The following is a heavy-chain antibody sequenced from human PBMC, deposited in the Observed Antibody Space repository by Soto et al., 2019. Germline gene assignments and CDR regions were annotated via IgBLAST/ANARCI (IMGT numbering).Heavy chain of an antibody. Sequence: GFLILSCAASGFTFSSYAMSWVLQAPGKGLEWVSAISGSGGSTYYADSVKGRFTISRDNSKNTLYLQMNSLRAEDTAVYYCAKDRPRQSYDFWSGLYFDYWGQGTLVTVSS. J-gene: IGHJ4*02. CDR1: GFTFSSYA. D-gene: IGHD3-3*01. CDR3: AKDRPRQSYDFWSGLYFDY. V-gene: IGHV3-23*01. CDR2: ISGSGGST.